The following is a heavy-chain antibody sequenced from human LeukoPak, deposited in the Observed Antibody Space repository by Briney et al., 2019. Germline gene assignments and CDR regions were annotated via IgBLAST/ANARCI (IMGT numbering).Heavy chain of an antibody. CDR3: AKDATVRGRFDC. Sequence: PGRSLSPSCAASGFTSTSYAISWVRHAPGEGLEWVSAISGSVGSTYYADSVKGRFTISRDNSKNTLYLQMNSLRAEETAVYYCAKDATVRGRFDCLGQGSMVTVSS. D-gene: IGHD3-10*01. CDR2: ISGSVGST. V-gene: IGHV3-23*01. J-gene: IGHJ4*02. CDR1: GFTSTSYA.